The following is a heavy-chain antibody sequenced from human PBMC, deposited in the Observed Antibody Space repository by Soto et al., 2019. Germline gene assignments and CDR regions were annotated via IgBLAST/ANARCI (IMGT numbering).Heavy chain of an antibody. Sequence: GASVKVSCKASGYTFTGYYMRWVRQAPGQGLEWMGWINPNSGGTNYAQKFQGWVTMTRDTSISTAYMELSRLRSDDTAVYYCARGEYYGDPVDYWGQGTLVTVSS. J-gene: IGHJ4*02. CDR3: ARGEYYGDPVDY. CDR2: INPNSGGT. V-gene: IGHV1-2*04. CDR1: GYTFTGYY. D-gene: IGHD4-17*01.